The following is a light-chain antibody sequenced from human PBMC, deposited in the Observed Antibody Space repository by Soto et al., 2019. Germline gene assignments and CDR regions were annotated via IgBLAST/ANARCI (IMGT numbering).Light chain of an antibody. CDR1: QSISSY. J-gene: IGKJ2*03. CDR3: QQTYSTLDS. CDR2: AAS. V-gene: IGKV1-39*01. Sequence: DIQMTQSPSSLSASVGDRVTITCRASQSISSYLNWYQQKPGKAPKLLIYAASSLQSWVPSRFSGSGSGTDFTLTISSLQPEDFATYYCQQTYSTLDSFGQGTKLEIK.